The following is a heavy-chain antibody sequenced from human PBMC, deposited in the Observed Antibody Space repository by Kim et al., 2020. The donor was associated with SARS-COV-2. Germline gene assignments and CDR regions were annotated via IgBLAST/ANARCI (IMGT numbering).Heavy chain of an antibody. J-gene: IGHJ4*02. D-gene: IGHD3-16*02. Sequence: SETLSLTCAVYGGSFSGYYWSWIRQPPGKGLEWIGEINHSGSTNYNPSLKSRVTISVDTSKNQFSLKLSSVTAADTAVYYCARGDTFRWWGSYPTTYYFDYWGQGTLVTVSS. V-gene: IGHV4-34*01. CDR3: ARGDTFRWWGSYPTTYYFDY. CDR1: GGSFSGYY. CDR2: INHSGST.